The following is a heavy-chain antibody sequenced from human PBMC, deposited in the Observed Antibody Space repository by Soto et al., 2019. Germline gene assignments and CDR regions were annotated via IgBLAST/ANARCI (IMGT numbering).Heavy chain of an antibody. Sequence: EVQLVESGGGLVQPGGSLKLSCAASGFTFSGSGIHWVRQASGKGLEWVGRIRTKTNNYATAYAASVKGRFTIYRDDSKNMAYMQLNSLKTEDTAVYYCTAMAGIDYWGQGTLVTVSS. CDR3: TAMAGIDY. D-gene: IGHD6-19*01. CDR2: IRTKTNNYAT. CDR1: GFTFSGSG. V-gene: IGHV3-73*02. J-gene: IGHJ4*02.